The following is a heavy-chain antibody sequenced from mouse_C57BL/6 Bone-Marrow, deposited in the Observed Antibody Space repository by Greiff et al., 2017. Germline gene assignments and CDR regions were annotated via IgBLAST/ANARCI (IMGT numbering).Heavy chain of an antibody. Sequence: VQLQQSGAELARPGASVKLSCKASGYTFTSYGISWVKQRTGQGLEWIGEIYPRSGNTYYNEKFKGKATLTADKSSSTAYMGLRSLTSADSAVYFCARGRRNYYGSTWFAYWGQGTLVTVSA. D-gene: IGHD1-1*01. CDR3: ARGRRNYYGSTWFAY. CDR2: IYPRSGNT. J-gene: IGHJ3*01. CDR1: GYTFTSYG. V-gene: IGHV1-81*01.